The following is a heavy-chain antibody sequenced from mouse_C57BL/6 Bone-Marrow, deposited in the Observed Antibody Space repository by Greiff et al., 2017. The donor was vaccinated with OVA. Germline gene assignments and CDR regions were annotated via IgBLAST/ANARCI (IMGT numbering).Heavy chain of an antibody. D-gene: IGHD2-5*01. V-gene: IGHV5-9*01. Sequence: EVKLVESGGGLVKPGGSLKLSCAASGFTFSSYTMSWVRQTPEKRLEWVATISGGGGNTYYPDSVKGRFTISRDNAKNTLYLRMSSLRSEDTALYYCARPAYYSNYVAWFAYWGQGTLVTVSA. CDR1: GFTFSSYT. J-gene: IGHJ3*01. CDR2: ISGGGGNT. CDR3: ARPAYYSNYVAWFAY.